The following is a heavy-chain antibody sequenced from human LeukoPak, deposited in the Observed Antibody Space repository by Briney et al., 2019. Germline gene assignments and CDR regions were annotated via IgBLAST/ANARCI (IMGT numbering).Heavy chain of an antibody. D-gene: IGHD6-19*01. V-gene: IGHV3-66*01. J-gene: IGHJ3*02. CDR3: ARAVAGTYAFDI. Sequence: PGGSLRLSCAASGFTFSSYAMSWVRQAPGKGLEWVSVIYSGGSTYYADSVKGRFTISRDNSKNTLYLQMNSLRAEDTAVYYCARAVAGTYAFDIWGQGTMVTVSS. CDR1: GFTFSSYA. CDR2: IYSGGST.